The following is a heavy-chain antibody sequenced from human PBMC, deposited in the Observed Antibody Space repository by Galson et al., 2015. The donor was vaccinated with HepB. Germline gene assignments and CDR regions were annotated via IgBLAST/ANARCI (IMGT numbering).Heavy chain of an antibody. CDR3: ARGGYCSGGSCYSFNWFDP. CDR2: INAGNGNT. CDR1: GYTFTSYA. D-gene: IGHD2-15*01. J-gene: IGHJ5*02. V-gene: IGHV1-3*01. Sequence: SVKVSCKASGYTFTSYAMHWVRQAPGQRLEWMGWINAGNGNTKYSQKFKGRVTITRDTSASTAYMELSSLRSEDTAVYYCARGGYCSGGSCYSFNWFDPWGQGTLVTVSS.